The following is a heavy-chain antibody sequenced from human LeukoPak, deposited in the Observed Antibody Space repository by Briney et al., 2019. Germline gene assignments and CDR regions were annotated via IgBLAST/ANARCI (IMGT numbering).Heavy chain of an antibody. J-gene: IGHJ6*02. V-gene: IGHV1-2*02. CDR2: INPNNGGT. CDR3: ARAGRYFDWLLSYGMDV. CDR1: GYTFTGYY. Sequence: ASVKVSCKASGYTFTGYYMNWVRQAPGQGLEWMGWINPNNGGTNYAQKFQGRVTMTRDTSISTAYMELSRLRSDDTAVYYCARAGRYFDWLLSYGMDVWGQGTTVTVSS. D-gene: IGHD3-9*01.